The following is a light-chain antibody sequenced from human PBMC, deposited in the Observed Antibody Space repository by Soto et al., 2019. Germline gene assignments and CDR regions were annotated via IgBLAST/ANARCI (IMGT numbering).Light chain of an antibody. CDR3: QQYGSSPRT. CDR1: QSVSSN. J-gene: IGKJ4*01. V-gene: IGKV3-20*01. Sequence: EIVMTQSPATLSVSPGERATLSCRASQSVSSNLAWYQQKPGQAPRLLIYGASSRATGIPDRFSGSGSGTDFTLTISRLEPEDFAVYYCQQYGSSPRTFGGGTKVEIK. CDR2: GAS.